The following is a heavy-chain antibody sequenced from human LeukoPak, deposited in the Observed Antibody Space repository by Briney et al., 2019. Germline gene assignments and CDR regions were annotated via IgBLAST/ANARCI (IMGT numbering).Heavy chain of an antibody. CDR1: GFSIRSGYY. Sequence: PSETLSLTCVVSGFSIRSGYYWGWIPQPPGEGLEWIGNLHPAGTAFYNSSLESRVAMSIDTSKNQFSLNLSSLTAADTALYYCAREAERRIVNWGQETPVTVSS. CDR3: AREAERRIVN. V-gene: IGHV4-38-2*02. J-gene: IGHJ4*02. CDR2: LHPAGTA. D-gene: IGHD1-26*01.